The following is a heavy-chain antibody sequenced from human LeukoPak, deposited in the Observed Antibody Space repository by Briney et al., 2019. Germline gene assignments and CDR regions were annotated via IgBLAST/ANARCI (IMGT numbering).Heavy chain of an antibody. CDR2: INPSGGST. D-gene: IGHD3-3*01. J-gene: IGHJ5*02. V-gene: IGHV1-46*01. CDR3: ARDLVSSGYYLGGWFDP. Sequence: ASVTVSCKASGYTFTSYYMHWVRQAPGQGLEWMGIINPSGGSTSYAQKFQGRVTMTRDMSTSTVYMELSSLRSEDTAAYYCARDLVSSGYYLGGWFDPWGQGTLVTVSS. CDR1: GYTFTSYY.